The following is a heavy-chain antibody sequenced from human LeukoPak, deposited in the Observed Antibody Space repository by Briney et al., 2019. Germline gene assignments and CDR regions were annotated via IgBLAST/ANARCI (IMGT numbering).Heavy chain of an antibody. V-gene: IGHV4-39*07. D-gene: IGHD5-18*01. CDR1: GGSISSSSYY. CDR3: ARNGYGYVRYYYGMDV. CDR2: VYYSGST. J-gene: IGHJ6*02. Sequence: PSETLSLTCIVSGGSISSSSYYWGWIRQPPGKGLEWIGSVYYSGSTNYNPSLKSRVTISVDTSKNQFSLKLSSVTAADTAVYYCARNGYGYVRYYYGMDVWGQGTTVTVSS.